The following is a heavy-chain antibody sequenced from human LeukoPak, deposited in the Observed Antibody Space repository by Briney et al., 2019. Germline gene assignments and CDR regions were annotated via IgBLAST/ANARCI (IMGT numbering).Heavy chain of an antibody. V-gene: IGHV1-2*02. CDR1: GYTFTGYY. J-gene: IGHJ3*02. D-gene: IGHD3-22*01. Sequence: PRASVKVSCKASGYTFTGYYMHWVRQAPGQGLEWMGWINPNSGGTNYAQKFQGRVTMTRDTSISTAYMELSRLRSDDTAVYYCARAADSRDYYDTAAFDIWGQGTMVTVSS. CDR2: INPNSGGT. CDR3: ARAADSRDYYDTAAFDI.